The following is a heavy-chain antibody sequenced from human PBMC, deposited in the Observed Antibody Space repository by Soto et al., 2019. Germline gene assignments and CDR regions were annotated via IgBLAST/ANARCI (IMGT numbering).Heavy chain of an antibody. CDR2: IKQDESDK. CDR1: GFRFRDYW. D-gene: IGHD3-3*01. CDR3: ALEGYDFWSGYYTVGTSYDY. J-gene: IGHJ4*02. V-gene: IGHV3-7*03. Sequence: PGESLKISCAFSGFRFRDYWMSWVRQAPGKGLEWVANIKQDESDKYYVDSVKGRFTISRDNSKNTLYLQMNSMRAEDTAVYYCALEGYDFWSGYYTVGTSYDYWGQGTLVTVYS.